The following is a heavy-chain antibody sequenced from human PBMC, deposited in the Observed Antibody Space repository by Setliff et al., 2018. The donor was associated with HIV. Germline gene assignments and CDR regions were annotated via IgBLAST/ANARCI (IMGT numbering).Heavy chain of an antibody. J-gene: IGHJ4*02. V-gene: IGHV3-7*01. CDR2: IKHDGSET. CDR1: GFTFSYFW. Sequence: GESLKISCTASGFTFSYFWMSWVRQSPGKGLEWVATIKHDGSETYYVDSVKGRFTISRDNAKNSLFLRINSLSAEDTGVYYCHSGYDTEEQSYFDYWGQGALVTVSS. D-gene: IGHD5-12*01. CDR3: HSGYDTEEQSYFDY.